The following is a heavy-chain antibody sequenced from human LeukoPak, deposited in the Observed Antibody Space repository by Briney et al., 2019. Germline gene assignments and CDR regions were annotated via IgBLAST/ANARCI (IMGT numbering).Heavy chain of an antibody. J-gene: IGHJ4*02. CDR2: ITTGGPNT. CDR3: AKDGGLWVSAHWGDS. CDR1: GFTFSSYT. D-gene: IGHD7-27*01. V-gene: IGHV3-23*01. Sequence: KTGGSLRLSCTASGFTFSSYTMSWVRQAPGKGLKWVSTITTGGPNTYYADSVKGRFTVSRDDSKSTLYLQMNSLRAEDTAVYYCAKDGGLWVSAHWGDSWGRGTLVTVSS.